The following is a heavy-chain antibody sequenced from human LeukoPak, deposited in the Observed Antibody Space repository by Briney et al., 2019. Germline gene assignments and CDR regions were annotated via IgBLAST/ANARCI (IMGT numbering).Heavy chain of an antibody. CDR1: GGSISSGYY. CDR3: ARVSYFDSGGYYYYFDY. Sequence: SGTLSLTCGVSGGSISSGYYWGWIRQPPGKGLEWIGSIYHSGSTYYNPSLKSRVTISVDTSKNQFSLKLSSVTAADTAVYYCARVSYFDSGGYYYYFDYWGQGTLVTVSS. J-gene: IGHJ4*02. CDR2: IYHSGST. V-gene: IGHV4-38-2*01. D-gene: IGHD3-22*01.